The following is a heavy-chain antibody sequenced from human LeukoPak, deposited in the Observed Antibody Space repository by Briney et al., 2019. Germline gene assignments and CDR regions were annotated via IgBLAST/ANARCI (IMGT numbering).Heavy chain of an antibody. J-gene: IGHJ4*02. V-gene: IGHV3-21*01. CDR3: ARAGYCSGGSCYSPLNYFDY. D-gene: IGHD2-15*01. CDR1: GFTFSSYS. CDR2: ISSSSSYI. Sequence: GGSLRLSCAASGFTFSSYSMNWVRQAPGKGLEWVSSISSSSSYIYYADSVKGRFTISRDNAKNSLYLQMNSLRAEDRAVYYCARAGYCSGGSCYSPLNYFDYWGQGTLVTVSS.